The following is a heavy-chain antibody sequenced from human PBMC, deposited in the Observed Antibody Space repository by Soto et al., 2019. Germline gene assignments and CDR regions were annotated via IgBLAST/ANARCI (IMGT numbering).Heavy chain of an antibody. CDR1: GFKFSNYA. CDR2: ISATGGGT. CDR3: PKDRRAGGHSAFYFDF. V-gene: IGHV3-23*01. J-gene: IGHJ4*02. Sequence: GGSLRLSCAASGFKFSNYAMSWVRQAAGRWLEWVSLISATGGGTYYADSVKGRFTISRDNSHNTLYLQVHSLTAEDTAVYYCPKDRRAGGHSAFYFDFWGQGAQVTVSS. D-gene: IGHD3-16*01.